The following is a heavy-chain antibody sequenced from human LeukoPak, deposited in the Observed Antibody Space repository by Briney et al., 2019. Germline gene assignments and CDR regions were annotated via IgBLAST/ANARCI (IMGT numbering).Heavy chain of an antibody. Sequence: PSETLSLTCAVYGGSFSGYYWSWIRQPPGKGLEWIGEINHSGSTNYNPSLKSRVTISVDTSKNQLSLKLSSVTAADTAVYYCARTRKQWLDYYFDYWGQGTLVTVSS. V-gene: IGHV4-34*01. CDR1: GGSFSGYY. D-gene: IGHD6-19*01. CDR2: INHSGST. CDR3: ARTRKQWLDYYFDY. J-gene: IGHJ4*02.